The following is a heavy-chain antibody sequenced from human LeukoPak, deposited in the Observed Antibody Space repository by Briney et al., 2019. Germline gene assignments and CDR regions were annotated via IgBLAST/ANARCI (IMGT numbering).Heavy chain of an antibody. Sequence: GGSLRLSCAASGFTFSSYSMNWVRQAPGKGLEWVSSISSSSSYIYYADSVKGRFTISRDNAKNSLYLQMNSLRAEDTAVYYCARDQEYSYGYAYYYGMDVWGQGTTVTVSS. CDR1: GFTFSSYS. J-gene: IGHJ6*02. CDR3: ARDQEYSYGYAYYYGMDV. CDR2: ISSSSSYI. V-gene: IGHV3-21*01. D-gene: IGHD5-18*01.